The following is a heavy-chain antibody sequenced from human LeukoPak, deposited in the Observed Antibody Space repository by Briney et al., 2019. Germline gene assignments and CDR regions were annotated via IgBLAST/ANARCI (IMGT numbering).Heavy chain of an antibody. V-gene: IGHV3-30-3*01. CDR2: ISYDGSNK. CDR1: GFTFSSYA. J-gene: IGHJ4*02. D-gene: IGHD3-22*01. Sequence: GGSLRLSCAASGFTFSSYAMHWVRQAPGKGLEWVAVISYDGSNKYYADSVKGRFTISRDNAKNSLYLQMNSLRVEDTAFYYCAKDRFFYDSGSKANWGQGTLVTVSS. CDR3: AKDRFFYDSGSKAN.